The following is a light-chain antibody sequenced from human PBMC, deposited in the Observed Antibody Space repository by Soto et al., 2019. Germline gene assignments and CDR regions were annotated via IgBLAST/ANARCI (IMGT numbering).Light chain of an antibody. J-gene: IGKJ1*01. V-gene: IGKV3-20*01. CDR2: GAS. CDR3: QQYVTSPWA. Sequence: EIVLTQSPVTLSLSPGERATLSCRASQSVSSSFFAWYQQKPGQAPRLLIYGASNRATGIPDRFSGSGSGTDFTLTISRLEPEDFAVYYCQQYVTSPWAFGQGTKVAIE. CDR1: QSVSSSF.